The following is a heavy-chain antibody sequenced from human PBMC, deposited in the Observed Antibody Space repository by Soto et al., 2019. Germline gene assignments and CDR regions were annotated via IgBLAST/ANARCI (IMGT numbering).Heavy chain of an antibody. CDR2: IYPGDSDT. CDR1: GYSFTCYW. CDR3: ARSAMPGQLDY. Sequence: GESLKISCKGSGYSFTCYWIGWLRQMPGKGLEWMGIIYPGDSDTRYSPSFQGQVTISADKSISTAYLQWSSLEASDTAMYYCARSAMPGQLDYWGQGTLVTVSS. J-gene: IGHJ4*02. V-gene: IGHV5-51*01. D-gene: IGHD2-2*01.